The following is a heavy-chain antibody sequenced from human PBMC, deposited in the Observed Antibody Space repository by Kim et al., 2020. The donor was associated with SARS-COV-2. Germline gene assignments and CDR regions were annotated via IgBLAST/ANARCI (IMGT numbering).Heavy chain of an antibody. CDR1: GFTFDDYA. CDR2: ISWNSGSI. V-gene: IGHV3-9*01. CDR3: AKVVVGYSYARGTFDI. Sequence: GGSLRLSCAASGFTFDDYAMHWVRQAPGKGLEWVSGISWNSGSIGYADSVKGRFTISRDNAKNSLYLQMNSLRAEDTALYYCAKVVVGYSYARGTFDIWGQGTMVTVSS. J-gene: IGHJ3*02. D-gene: IGHD5-18*01.